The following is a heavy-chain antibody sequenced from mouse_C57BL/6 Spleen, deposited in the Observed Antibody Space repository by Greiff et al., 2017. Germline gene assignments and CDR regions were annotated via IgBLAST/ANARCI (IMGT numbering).Heavy chain of an antibody. V-gene: IGHV3-6*01. CDR2: ISYDGSN. CDR1: GYSITSGYY. J-gene: IGHJ4*01. Sequence: ESGPGLVKPSQSLSLTCSVTGYSITSGYYWNWIRQFPGNKLEWMGYISYDGSNNYNPSLKNRISITRDTSKNQFFLKLNSVTTEDTATYYCASPNGYYSMDYWGQGTSVTVSS. CDR3: ASPNGYYSMDY.